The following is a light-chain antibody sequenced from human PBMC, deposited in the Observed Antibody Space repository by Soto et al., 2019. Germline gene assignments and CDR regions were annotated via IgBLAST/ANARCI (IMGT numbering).Light chain of an antibody. J-gene: IGLJ2*01. V-gene: IGLV2-23*02. CDR2: EVS. CDR3: YLYAGSSAVV. Sequence: QSALTQPASVSGSPGQSITSSCTGTSSDVGSYNLVSWYQQHPGKAPKLMIYEVSKRHSGVSNRFSGSESGTTASLTISGLQAEFEADNYYYLYAGSSAVVFGGGTQFTVL. CDR1: SSDVGSYNL.